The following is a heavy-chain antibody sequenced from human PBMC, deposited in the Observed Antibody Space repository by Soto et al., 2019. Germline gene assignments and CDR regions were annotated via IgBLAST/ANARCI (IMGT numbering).Heavy chain of an antibody. CDR2: ISGSGGST. V-gene: IGHV3-23*01. Sequence: GGSLRLSCAASGFTFSSYAMSWVRQAPGKGLEWVSAISGSGGSTYYADSVKGRFTISRDNSKNTLYLQMNSLRAEDTAVYYCAKFVEELWFGDDDYWGQGTLVTVSS. CDR1: GFTFSSYA. CDR3: AKFVEELWFGDDDY. D-gene: IGHD3-10*01. J-gene: IGHJ4*02.